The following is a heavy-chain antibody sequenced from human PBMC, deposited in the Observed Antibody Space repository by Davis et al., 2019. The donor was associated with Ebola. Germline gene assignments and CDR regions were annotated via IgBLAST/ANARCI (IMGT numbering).Heavy chain of an antibody. Sequence: SVTVSCKASGYTFTGYYMHWVRQAPGQGLEWMGIINPSGGSTSYAQKFQGRVTITRDTSASTAYMELSSLRSEDTAVYYCAREGAGIAVACMDVWGQGTTVTVSS. CDR3: AREGAGIAVACMDV. V-gene: IGHV1-46*01. J-gene: IGHJ6*02. CDR2: INPSGGST. CDR1: GYTFTGYY. D-gene: IGHD6-19*01.